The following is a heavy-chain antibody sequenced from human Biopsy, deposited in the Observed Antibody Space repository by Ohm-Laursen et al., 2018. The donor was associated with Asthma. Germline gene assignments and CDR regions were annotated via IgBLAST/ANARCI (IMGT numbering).Heavy chain of an antibody. D-gene: IGHD2-2*01. J-gene: IGHJ4*02. CDR1: GGTFNTYV. CDR2: INSVFGTT. Sequence: GASLKVSCKSLGGTFNTYVIGWVRQAPGQGLEWMGGINSVFGTTTYPQKFQDRVTIIADDSTSTVYMELSSLRSEDTAVYYCARKAGSCISRTCYSLDFWGQGTLVTVSS. V-gene: IGHV1-69*13. CDR3: ARKAGSCISRTCYSLDF.